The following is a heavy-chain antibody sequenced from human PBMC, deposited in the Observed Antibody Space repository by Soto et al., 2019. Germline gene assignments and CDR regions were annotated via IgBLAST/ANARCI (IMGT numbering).Heavy chain of an antibody. CDR2: IWSDGSNR. V-gene: IGHV3-33*01. CDR3: AREGHEGWFDP. J-gene: IGHJ5*02. Sequence: QVQLVESGGGVVQPGRSLRLSCAASGFTFTTYGFHWVRQAPGKGLEWVALIWSDGSNRYYADSVKGRFTISRDNFKTTLYLQMNSLRAEDTAVYYCAREGHEGWFDPWGQGTLVTVSS. CDR1: GFTFTTYG.